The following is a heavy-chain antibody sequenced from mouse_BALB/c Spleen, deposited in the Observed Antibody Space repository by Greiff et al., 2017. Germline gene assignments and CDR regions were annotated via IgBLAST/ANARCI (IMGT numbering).Heavy chain of an antibody. V-gene: IGHV1-69*02. Sequence: VKLQQPGAELVKPGASVKLSCKASGYTFTSYWMHWVKQRPGQGLEWIGEIDPSDSYTNYNQKFKGKATLTVDKSSSTAYMQLSSLTSEDSAVYYCSRMITTWFAYWGQGTLVTVSA. D-gene: IGHD2-4*01. CDR1: GYTFTSYW. CDR2: IDPSDSYT. J-gene: IGHJ3*01. CDR3: SRMITTWFAY.